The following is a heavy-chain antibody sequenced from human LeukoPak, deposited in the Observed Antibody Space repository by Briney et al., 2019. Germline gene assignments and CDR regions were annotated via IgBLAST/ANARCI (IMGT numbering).Heavy chain of an antibody. J-gene: IGHJ5*02. Sequence: GSLRLSCAASGFTFSSYAMSWVRQAPGKGLEWVSAISGSGGSTYYADSVKGRFTISRDNSKNTLYLQMNSLRAEDTAVYYCAKDTRRGGATSGGDNWFDPWGQGTLVTVSS. V-gene: IGHV3-23*01. CDR2: ISGSGGST. CDR1: GFTFSSYA. D-gene: IGHD1-26*01. CDR3: AKDTRRGGATSGGDNWFDP.